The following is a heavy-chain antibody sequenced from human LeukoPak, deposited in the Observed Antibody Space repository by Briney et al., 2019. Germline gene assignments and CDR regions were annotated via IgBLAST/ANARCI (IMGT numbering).Heavy chain of an antibody. D-gene: IGHD1-14*01. CDR3: ARDLRSSGGPEDDY. Sequence: GGSLRLSCAASGFTFSSYGMHWVRQAPGKGLEWVAVIWYDGSNKYYADSVKGRFTISRDNSKNTLYLQMNSLRAEDTAVYYCARDLRSSGGPEDDYWGQGTLVTVSS. CDR1: GFTFSSYG. J-gene: IGHJ4*02. V-gene: IGHV3-33*08. CDR2: IWYDGSNK.